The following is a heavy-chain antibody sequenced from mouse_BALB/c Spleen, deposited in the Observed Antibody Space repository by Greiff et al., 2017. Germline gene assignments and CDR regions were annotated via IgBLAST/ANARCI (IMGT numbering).Heavy chain of an antibody. CDR3: ARNYGYGDY. D-gene: IGHD1-2*01. J-gene: IGHJ4*01. Sequence: QVQLQQPGAELVKPGASVKLSCKASGYTFNSYWMHWVKQRPGQGLEWIGEINPSNGRTNYNEKFKSKATLTVDKSSSTAYMQLSSLTSEDSAVYYCARNYGYGDYWGQGTSVTVSS. CDR1: GYTFNSYW. CDR2: INPSNGRT. V-gene: IGHV1S81*02.